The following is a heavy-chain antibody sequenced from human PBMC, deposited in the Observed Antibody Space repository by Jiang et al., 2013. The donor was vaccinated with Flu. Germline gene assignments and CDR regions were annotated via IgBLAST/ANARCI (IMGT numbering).Heavy chain of an antibody. CDR3: ARNTRDGYNFLDI. Sequence: SYYWSWIRQPPREGDVEWIGYIYYSGSTNYNPSLKSRVTISVDTSKNQFSLKLSSVTAADTAVYYCARNTRDGYNFLDIWGQGTMVTVSS. J-gene: IGHJ3*02. V-gene: IGHV4-59*01. CDR2: IYYSGST. D-gene: IGHD5-24*01. CDR1: SYY.